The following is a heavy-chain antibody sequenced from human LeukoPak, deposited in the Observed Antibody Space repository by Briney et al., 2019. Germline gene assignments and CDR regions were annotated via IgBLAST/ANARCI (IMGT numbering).Heavy chain of an antibody. CDR2: IYPGDSDT. D-gene: IGHD3-22*01. J-gene: IGHJ5*02. V-gene: IGHV5-51*01. CDR1: GYSFTSYW. Sequence: GVSLKISCKGSGYSFTSYWIGWVRQMPGKGLEWMGIIYPGDSDTRYSPSFQGQVTISADKSISTAYLQWSSLKASDTAMYYCAAVYYYDSSGRNWFDPWGPGTLVTVSS. CDR3: AAVYYYDSSGRNWFDP.